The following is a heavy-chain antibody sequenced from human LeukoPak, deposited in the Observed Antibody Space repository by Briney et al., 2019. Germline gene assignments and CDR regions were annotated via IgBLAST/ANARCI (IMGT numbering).Heavy chain of an antibody. Sequence: GSLRLSCAASGFTFSSYSMNWVRQAPGKGLEWVSYISSSSSTIYYADSVKGRFTISRDNAKNSLYLQMNSLRDEDTAVYYCARDARISITIFVYYYYGMDVWGQGTTVTVSS. V-gene: IGHV3-48*02. D-gene: IGHD3-3*01. CDR3: ARDARISITIFVYYYYGMDV. CDR1: GFTFSSYS. J-gene: IGHJ6*02. CDR2: ISSSSSTI.